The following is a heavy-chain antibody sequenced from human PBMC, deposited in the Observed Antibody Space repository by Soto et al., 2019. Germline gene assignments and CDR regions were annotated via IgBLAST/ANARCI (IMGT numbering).Heavy chain of an antibody. J-gene: IGHJ6*02. CDR2: ISSSSSTI. CDR1: GFTFSSYS. V-gene: IGHV3-48*02. D-gene: IGHD3-10*01. Sequence: GGSLRLSCAASGFTFSSYSMNWVRQAPGKGLEWVSYISSSSSTIYYADSVKGRFTISRDNAKNSLYLQMNSLRDEDTAVYYCARDLLWFGELTYYYGMDVWGQGTTVTVSS. CDR3: ARDLLWFGELTYYYGMDV.